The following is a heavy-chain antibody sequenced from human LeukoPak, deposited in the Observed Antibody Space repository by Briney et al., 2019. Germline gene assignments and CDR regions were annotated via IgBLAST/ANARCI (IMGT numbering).Heavy chain of an antibody. CDR3: ARDGPTQWLVQRDWFDP. CDR1: GYTFTTHD. D-gene: IGHD6-19*01. V-gene: IGHV1-8*01. CDR2: MTPHSGNT. J-gene: IGHJ5*02. Sequence: ASVKVSCKASGYTFTTHDINWVRQATGQGLEWMGYMTPHSGNTGYGQKFQGRVTMTRDTSISTAYMELSRLRSDDTAVYYCARDGPTQWLVQRDWFDPWGQGTLVTVSS.